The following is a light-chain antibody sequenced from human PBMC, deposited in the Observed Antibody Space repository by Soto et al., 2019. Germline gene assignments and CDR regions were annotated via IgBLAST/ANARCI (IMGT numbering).Light chain of an antibody. Sequence: QSVLTQPASVSGSPGQSLTISCTGTSSDIGGYNSVSWYQQHPRKAPKLMIYEVTNRPSGISNRFSGSKSGNTASLTISGLQAEDEADDYCSSYTRGNTYVFGTGTKVTVL. V-gene: IGLV2-14*01. CDR1: SSDIGGYNS. CDR3: SSYTRGNTYV. J-gene: IGLJ1*01. CDR2: EVT.